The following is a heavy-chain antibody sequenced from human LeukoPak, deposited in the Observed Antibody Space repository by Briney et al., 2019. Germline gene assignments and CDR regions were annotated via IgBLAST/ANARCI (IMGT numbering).Heavy chain of an antibody. CDR3: AENLGGSGSYYLVYYYGMDV. D-gene: IGHD3-10*01. Sequence: GGSLRLSCAASGFTFSSYAMSWVRQAPGKGLEWVSAISASGGSTYYADSVKGRFTISRDNSKNTLYLQMNSLRAEDTAVYYCAENLGGSGSYYLVYYYGMDVWGQGTTVTVSS. CDR1: GFTFSSYA. CDR2: ISASGGST. V-gene: IGHV3-23*01. J-gene: IGHJ6*02.